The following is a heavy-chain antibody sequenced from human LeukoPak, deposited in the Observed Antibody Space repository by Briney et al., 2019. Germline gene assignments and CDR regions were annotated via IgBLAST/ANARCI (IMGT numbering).Heavy chain of an antibody. CDR2: IYYSGST. J-gene: IGHJ4*02. CDR3: ARAPECTGGSCYYFDY. Sequence: NPSETLSLTCTVSGGSISSYYWSWIRQPPGKGLEWIGYIYYSGSTNYNPSLKSRVTISVDTSKNQFSLKLSSVTAADTAVYYCARAPECTGGSCYYFDYWGQGTLVTVSS. V-gene: IGHV4-59*08. D-gene: IGHD2-15*01. CDR1: GGSISSYY.